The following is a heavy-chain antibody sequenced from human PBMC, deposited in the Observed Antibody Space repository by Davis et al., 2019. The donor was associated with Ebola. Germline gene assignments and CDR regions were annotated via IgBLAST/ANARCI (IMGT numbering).Heavy chain of an antibody. V-gene: IGHV3-30*18. Sequence: PGGSLRLSCAASGFTFSSYGMHWVRQAPGKGLEWVAVISYDGSNKYYADSVKGRFTISRDNAKNSLYLQMNSLRAEDTALYYCAKGGSGYDFFYYWGQGTLVTVSS. D-gene: IGHD5-12*01. CDR1: GFTFSSYG. J-gene: IGHJ4*02. CDR3: AKGGSGYDFFYY. CDR2: ISYDGSNK.